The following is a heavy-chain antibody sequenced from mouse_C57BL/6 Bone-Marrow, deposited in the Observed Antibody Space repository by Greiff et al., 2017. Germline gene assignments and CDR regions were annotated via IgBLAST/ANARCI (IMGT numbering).Heavy chain of an antibody. CDR3: ARDGRLRRAWFAY. CDR1: GYTFTSYW. Sequence: VQLQQPGAELVKPGASVKLSCKASGYTFTSYWMHWVKQMPGQGLEWIGMIHPNSGSTNYNEKFKSKATLTVDKSSSTAYMQLSSLTSEDSAVYYCARDGRLRRAWFAYWGQGTLVTVSA. D-gene: IGHD2-4*01. V-gene: IGHV1-64*01. CDR2: IHPNSGST. J-gene: IGHJ3*01.